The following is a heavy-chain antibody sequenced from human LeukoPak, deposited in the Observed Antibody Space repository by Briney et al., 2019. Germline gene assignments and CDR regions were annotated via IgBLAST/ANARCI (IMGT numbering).Heavy chain of an antibody. V-gene: IGHV3-20*04. CDR1: GFTFSTYS. D-gene: IGHD3-22*01. CDR2: INWNGGST. CDR3: AREKQWLFDY. Sequence: GGSLRLSCAASGFTFSTYSMNWVRQAPGKGLEWVSGINWNGGSTGYADSVKGRFTISRDNAKNSLYLQMNSLRAEDTALYYCAREKQWLFDYWGQGTLVTVSS. J-gene: IGHJ4*02.